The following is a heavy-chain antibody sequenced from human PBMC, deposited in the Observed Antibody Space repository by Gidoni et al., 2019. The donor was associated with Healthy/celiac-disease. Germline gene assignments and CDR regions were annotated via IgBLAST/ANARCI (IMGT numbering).Heavy chain of an antibody. D-gene: IGHD7-27*01. CDR1: GGSFRGYY. V-gene: IGHV4-34*01. Sequence: QVQLQQWGAGLLKPSETLSLTCAVYGGSFRGYYWSWIRQPPGKGLEWIGEINHSGSTNYNPSLKSRVTISVDTSKNQFSLKLSSVTAADTAVYYCARGRQVLTGDQENDYWGQGTLVTVSS. CDR3: ARGRQVLTGDQENDY. J-gene: IGHJ4*02. CDR2: INHSGST.